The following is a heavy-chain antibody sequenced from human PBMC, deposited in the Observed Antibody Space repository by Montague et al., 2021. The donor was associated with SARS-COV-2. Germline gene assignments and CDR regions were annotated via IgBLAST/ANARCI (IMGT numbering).Heavy chain of an antibody. CDR3: ARSPRGSGTGWLDY. D-gene: IGHD3/OR15-3a*01. CDR1: GFTSGDYQ. V-gene: IGHV3-7*01. Sequence: SVRLSCVACGFTSGDYQLTWVRQAPGKGLQWVANINQDETAKTYVDSVKGRFTISRDNAKNSLILQMNSLKDEDTAVYYCARSPRGSGTGWLDYWGQGTLVTVPS. J-gene: IGHJ4*02. CDR2: INQDETAK.